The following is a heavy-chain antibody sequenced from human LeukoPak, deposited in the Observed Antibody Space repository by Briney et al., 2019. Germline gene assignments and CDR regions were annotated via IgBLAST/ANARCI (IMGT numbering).Heavy chain of an antibody. D-gene: IGHD3-3*01. Sequence: GPTLVKPTQTLTLTCTFSGFSVNTGGVGVGWIRQPPGKALEWLALIYRDDGQRYSPSLRSRLTITKDTSKNQVVLTMTNMDSVDTATYYCAHSRYDSWSGYYKGFDYWGQGTLVTVSS. V-gene: IGHV2-5*02. CDR1: GFSVNTGGVG. CDR2: IYRDDGQ. J-gene: IGHJ4*02. CDR3: AHSRYDSWSGYYKGFDY.